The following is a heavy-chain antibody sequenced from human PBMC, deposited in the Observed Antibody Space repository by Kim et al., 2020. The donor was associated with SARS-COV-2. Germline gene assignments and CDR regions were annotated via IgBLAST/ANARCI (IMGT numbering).Heavy chain of an antibody. Sequence: GGSLRLSCAASGFTFSNAWMSWVRQAPGKGLEWVGRIKSKTDGGTTDYAAPVKGRFTISRDDSKNTLYLQMNSLKTEDTAVYYCTTDSPRIYDILGDLSEKIDYWGQGTLVTVSS. J-gene: IGHJ4*02. V-gene: IGHV3-15*01. CDR3: TTDSPRIYDILGDLSEKIDY. CDR2: IKSKTDGGTT. CDR1: GFTFSNAW. D-gene: IGHD3-9*01.